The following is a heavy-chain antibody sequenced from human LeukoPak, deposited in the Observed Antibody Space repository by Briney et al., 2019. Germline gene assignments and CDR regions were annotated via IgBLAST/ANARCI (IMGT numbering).Heavy chain of an antibody. Sequence: GESLKISCKGSGYRFTSYWIGWVRQMPGKGLEWMGIIYPGDSDTRYSPSFQGQVTISADKSISTAYLQWSSLKASDTAMYYCARPRTQTYYYDTDDAFDIWGQGTMVTVSS. D-gene: IGHD3-22*01. CDR3: ARPRTQTYYYDTDDAFDI. CDR2: IYPGDSDT. J-gene: IGHJ3*02. CDR1: GYRFTSYW. V-gene: IGHV5-51*01.